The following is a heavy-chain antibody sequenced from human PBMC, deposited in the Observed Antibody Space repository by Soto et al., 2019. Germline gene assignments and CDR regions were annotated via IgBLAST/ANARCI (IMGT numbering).Heavy chain of an antibody. V-gene: IGHV2-5*02. Sequence: QITLKESGPTLVKPTQTLTLTCTFSGFSLTTRGVGVGWIRQPPGKALECLALIYWDDDKRYSPSLQSRLAITTDTSKNQVVLTMTNVDAVDTATYSCAPIPNYYQYDWFDPWGQGTLVSVSS. CDR3: APIPNYYQYDWFDP. J-gene: IGHJ5*02. CDR2: IYWDDDK. CDR1: GFSLTTRGVG. D-gene: IGHD3-16*01.